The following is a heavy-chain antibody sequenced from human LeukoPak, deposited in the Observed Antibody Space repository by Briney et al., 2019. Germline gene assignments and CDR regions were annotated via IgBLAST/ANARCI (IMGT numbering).Heavy chain of an antibody. CDR1: GGSFSGYY. Sequence: SETLSLTCAVYGGSFSGYYWSWIRQPPGKGLEWIGEINHSGSTNYNPPLKSRVTISVDTSKNQFSLKLSSVTAADTAVYYCARPPYCTNGVCYDYWGQGTLVTVSS. V-gene: IGHV4-34*01. J-gene: IGHJ4*02. CDR3: ARPPYCTNGVCYDY. CDR2: INHSGST. D-gene: IGHD2-8*01.